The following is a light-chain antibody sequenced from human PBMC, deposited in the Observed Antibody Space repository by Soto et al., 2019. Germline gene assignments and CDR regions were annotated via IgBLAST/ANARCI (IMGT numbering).Light chain of an antibody. J-gene: IGKJ2*01. CDR2: GAF. CDR3: QHDGTSHT. V-gene: IGKV3-20*01. CDR1: QNVTSRY. Sequence: EILLTQAPGTLSLSPGERATLSCSAIQNVTSRYVAWYQQKPGQAPRLLICGAFSRATGIPDRFSGSGSGTDFTLTISRLEPEDFAVYYCQHDGTSHTFGQGTKLE.